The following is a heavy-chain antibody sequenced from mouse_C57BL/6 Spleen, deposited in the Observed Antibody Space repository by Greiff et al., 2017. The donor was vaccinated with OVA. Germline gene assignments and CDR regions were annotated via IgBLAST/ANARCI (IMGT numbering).Heavy chain of an antibody. CDR1: GYTFTDYE. V-gene: IGHV1-15*01. CDR3: TPFITTVVATRNYAMDY. D-gene: IGHD1-1*01. Sequence: VKLVESGAELVRPGASVTLSCKASGYTFTDYEMHWVKQTPVHGLEWIGAIDPETGGTAYNQKFKGKAILTADKSSSTAYMELRSLTSEDSAVYYCTPFITTVVATRNYAMDYWGQGTSVTVSS. J-gene: IGHJ4*01. CDR2: IDPETGGT.